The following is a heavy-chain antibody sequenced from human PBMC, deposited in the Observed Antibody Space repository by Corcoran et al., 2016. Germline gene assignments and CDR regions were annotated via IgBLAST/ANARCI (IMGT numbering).Heavy chain of an antibody. J-gene: IGHJ5*02. Sequence: QLQLQESGPGLVKPSETLSLTCTVSGGSISSSSYYWGWIRQPPGKGLEWIGSIYYSGTTYSHPSLKRRVTISVDTTKNQFSLKLSLVTAAETAVYYCARKGLGRWRNWFDPWGQGTLVTVSS. CDR1: GGSISSSSYY. V-gene: IGHV4-39*01. CDR3: ARKGLGRWRNWFDP. CDR2: IYYSGTT. D-gene: IGHD7-27*01.